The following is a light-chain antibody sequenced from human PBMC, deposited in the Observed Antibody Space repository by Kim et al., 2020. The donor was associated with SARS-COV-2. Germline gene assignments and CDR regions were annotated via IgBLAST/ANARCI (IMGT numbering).Light chain of an antibody. J-gene: IGKJ4*02. V-gene: IGKV3-11*01. Sequence: EIVLTQSPATLSLSPGERATLSCRASPSISRYLAWYRQKPGQAPRLLIYDASNRATGIPARFSGSGSGTDFTLAISSLEPEDFAVYYCQQRGRWPLTFGGGTKVDIK. CDR2: DAS. CDR1: PSISRY. CDR3: QQRGRWPLT.